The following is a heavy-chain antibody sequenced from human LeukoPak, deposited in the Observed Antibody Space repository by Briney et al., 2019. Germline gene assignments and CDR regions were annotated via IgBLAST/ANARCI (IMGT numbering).Heavy chain of an antibody. J-gene: IGHJ2*01. V-gene: IGHV4-59*12. CDR2: IHYSGST. D-gene: IGHD6-13*01. CDR3: ARVSSSWYQDWYFDL. Sequence: SETLSLTCTVSGGSISNYYWSWIRQPPGKGLEWIGYIHYSGSTSYNPSLKSRVTISVDTSKRQFSLKLSSVTAADTAVYYCARVSSSWYQDWYFDLWGRGTVVTVSS. CDR1: GGSISNYY.